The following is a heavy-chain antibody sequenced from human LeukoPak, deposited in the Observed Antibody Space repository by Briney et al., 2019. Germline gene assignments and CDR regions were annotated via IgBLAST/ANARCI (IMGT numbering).Heavy chain of an antibody. V-gene: IGHV1-2*02. D-gene: IGHD2-2*01. CDR3: ARIGYCSSTSCYSSNAFDI. CDR1: VYTFTGYY. Sequence: ASVKVSCKASVYTFTGYYMHWVRQAPGQGLEWMGWINPNSGGTNYAQKFQGRVTMTRDTSISTAYMELSRLRSDDTAVYYCARIGYCSSTSCYSSNAFDIWGQGTMVTVSS. J-gene: IGHJ3*02. CDR2: INPNSGGT.